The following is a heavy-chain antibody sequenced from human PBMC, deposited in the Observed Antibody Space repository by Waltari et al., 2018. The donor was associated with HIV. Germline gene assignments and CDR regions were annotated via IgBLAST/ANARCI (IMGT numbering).Heavy chain of an antibody. J-gene: IGHJ5*02. CDR3: AHRRLARAAAGTLYNWFDP. CDR2: IYWNDDK. V-gene: IGHV2-5*01. Sequence: QITLKESGPTLVKPTQTLTLTCTFSGFSLSTSGVGVGWIRQPPGKAPEWLALIYWNDDKRYSPSLKSRLTITKDTSKNQVVLTMTNMDPVDTATYYCAHRRLARAAAGTLYNWFDPWGQGILVTVSS. D-gene: IGHD6-13*01. CDR1: GFSLSTSGVG.